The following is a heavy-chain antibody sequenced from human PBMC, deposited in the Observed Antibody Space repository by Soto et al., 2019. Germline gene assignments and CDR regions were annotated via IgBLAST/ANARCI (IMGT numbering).Heavy chain of an antibody. J-gene: IGHJ6*02. CDR2: IWYDGSNK. V-gene: IGHV3-33*01. CDR1: GFTFSSSG. Sequence: GGSLRLSCAASGFTFSSSGMHWVRQAPGKGLEWVAVIWYDGSNKYYADSVKGRFTISRDNSKNTLYLQMNSLRAEDTAVYYCARVSEQYVYYQDVMAFPGQRSTVIGSS. D-gene: IGHD6-19*01. CDR3: ARVSEQYVYYQDVMAF.